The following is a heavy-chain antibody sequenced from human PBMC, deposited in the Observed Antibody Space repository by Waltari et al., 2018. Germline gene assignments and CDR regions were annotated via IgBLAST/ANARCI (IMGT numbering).Heavy chain of an antibody. V-gene: IGHV1-3*03. CDR3: ARDNLGPDGSPGGFDY. J-gene: IGHJ4*02. CDR1: GYTFTSYA. CDR2: INAGNGNT. Sequence: QVQLVQSGAEVKKPGASVKVSCKASGYTFTSYAMHWVRQAPGQRLEWMGWINAGNGNTKYSQEFQGRVTITRDTAASTAYMERGSLRSEDMAVYYCARDNLGPDGSPGGFDYWGQGTLVTVSS. D-gene: IGHD1-26*01.